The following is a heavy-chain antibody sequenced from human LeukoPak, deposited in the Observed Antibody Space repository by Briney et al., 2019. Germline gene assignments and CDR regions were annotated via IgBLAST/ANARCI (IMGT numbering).Heavy chain of an antibody. CDR3: ASHYGSGFDY. CDR1: VGSISSYY. V-gene: IGHV4-59*01. Sequence: PSETLSLTCTVSVGSISSYYWSWIRQPPGKGLGWIGDIYYSGRTNYNPSLKSRVTISIDTSKNQFSLKLSSVTAADTAMYYCASHYGSGFDYWGQGTLVTVSS. CDR2: IYYSGRT. D-gene: IGHD3-10*01. J-gene: IGHJ4*02.